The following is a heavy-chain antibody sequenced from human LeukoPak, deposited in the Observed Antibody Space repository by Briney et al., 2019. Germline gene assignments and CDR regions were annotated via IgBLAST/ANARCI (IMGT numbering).Heavy chain of an antibody. J-gene: IGHJ4*02. V-gene: IGHV4-4*02. CDR3: AREIVGGFNPGAY. Sequence: SETLSLTCTVSPDSTTSNFWSCVRQPPGKGLEWIGEIHRSGSTNYNPSLQSRVTISIDRSKNQIALELSSVTAADTAVYYCAREIVGGFNPGAYWGQGTLVTVSS. CDR1: PDSTTSNF. D-gene: IGHD1-14*01. CDR2: IHRSGST.